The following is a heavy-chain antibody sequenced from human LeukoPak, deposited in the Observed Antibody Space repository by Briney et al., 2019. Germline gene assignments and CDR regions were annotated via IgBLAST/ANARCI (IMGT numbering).Heavy chain of an antibody. CDR2: ISGGGGGT. D-gene: IGHD2-15*01. CDR1: GFTFSSYA. V-gene: IGHV3-23*01. J-gene: IGHJ4*02. CDR3: ARDRESYCTGGSCYSTGDY. Sequence: GGSLRLSCAASGFTFSSYAMSWVRQAPGKGLEWVSAISGGGGGTYYADSVKGRFTISRDNAKNTLYLQMNSLRAEDTAVYYCARDRESYCTGGSCYSTGDYWGQGTLVTVSS.